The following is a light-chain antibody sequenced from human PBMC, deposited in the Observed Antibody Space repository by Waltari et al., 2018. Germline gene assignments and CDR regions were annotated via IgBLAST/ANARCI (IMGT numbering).Light chain of an antibody. J-gene: IGKJ1*01. Sequence: EIVLTQSPGTLSLSPGDRATLPCRASQSVSSSYLAWYQQKPGQAPGLLIYGASSRATGIPDRFSGSGSGTDFTLTISRLEPEDFAVYYCQQYGSSPWTFGQGTKVEIK. CDR3: QQYGSSPWT. V-gene: IGKV3-20*01. CDR1: QSVSSSY. CDR2: GAS.